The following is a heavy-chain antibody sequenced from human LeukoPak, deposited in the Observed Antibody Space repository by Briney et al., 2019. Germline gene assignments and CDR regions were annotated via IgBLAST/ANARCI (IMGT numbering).Heavy chain of an antibody. D-gene: IGHD1-26*01. V-gene: IGHV3-73*01. CDR3: IRGAASGSYYGFDV. Sequence: GGSLRLPCAASGFTFSGSTMHWVRQASGKGLEWVGRTRSKANNYATAYATSVKGRFTLSRDDSKNTAYLQMNSLKTEDTAVYYCIRGAASGSYYGFDVWGQGATVTVSS. J-gene: IGHJ6*02. CDR1: GFTFSGST. CDR2: TRSKANNYAT.